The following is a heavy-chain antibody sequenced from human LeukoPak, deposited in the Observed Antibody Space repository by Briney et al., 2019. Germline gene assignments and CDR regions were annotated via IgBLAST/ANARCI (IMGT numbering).Heavy chain of an antibody. D-gene: IGHD2/OR15-2a*01. Sequence: SETLSLTCTVSGGSISSSSYYWGWIRQPPGKGLEWIGSIDYTGSTYYNPSLKSRVTISVDTSKNQFSLKLSSVTAADTAVYYCARPRDSGLCGDFDYWGQGTLVTVSS. CDR1: GGSISSSSYY. CDR2: IDYTGST. J-gene: IGHJ4*02. V-gene: IGHV4-39*01. CDR3: ARPRDSGLCGDFDY.